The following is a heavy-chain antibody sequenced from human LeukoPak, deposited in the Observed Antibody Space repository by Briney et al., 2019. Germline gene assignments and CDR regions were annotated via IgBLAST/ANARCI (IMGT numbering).Heavy chain of an antibody. CDR1: DGSISSYY. CDR3: ARHRQGYSSGWYGPDAFDI. D-gene: IGHD6-19*01. V-gene: IGHV4-59*08. CDR2: IYYSGST. Sequence: SETLSLTCTVSDGSISSYYWSWIRQPPGKGLEWIGYIYYSGSTNYNPSLKSRVTISVDTSKNQFSLKLSAVTAADTAVYYCARHRQGYSSGWYGPDAFDIWAQGTMVTVSS. J-gene: IGHJ3*02.